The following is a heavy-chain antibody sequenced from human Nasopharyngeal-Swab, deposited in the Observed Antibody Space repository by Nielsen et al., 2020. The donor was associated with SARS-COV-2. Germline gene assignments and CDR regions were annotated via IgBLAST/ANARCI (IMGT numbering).Heavy chain of an antibody. D-gene: IGHD2-2*02. CDR3: ATLGYCSSTSCYTDYYYMDV. V-gene: IGHV1-8*01. J-gene: IGHJ6*03. CDR2: MNPNSGNT. Sequence: WVRQAPGQGLEWMGWMNPNSGNTGYAQKFQGRVTMTRNTSISTAYMKLSSLRSEDTAVYYCATLGYCSSTSCYTDYYYMDVWGKGTTVTVSS.